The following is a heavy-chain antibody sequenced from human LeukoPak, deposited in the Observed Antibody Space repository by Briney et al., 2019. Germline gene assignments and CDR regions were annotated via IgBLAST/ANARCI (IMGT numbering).Heavy chain of an antibody. V-gene: IGHV5-51*01. CDR3: ARHYYGSGSYYNNPGGYYYYMDV. CDR2: IYPGDSDT. Sequence: GESLKISCKGSGYSFTSYWIGWVRQMPGKGLEWMGIIYPGDSDTRYSPSFQGQVTISADKSISTAYLQWSSLKASDTAMYYCARHYYGSGSYYNNPGGYYYYMDVWGKGTTVTVSS. J-gene: IGHJ6*03. CDR1: GYSFTSYW. D-gene: IGHD3-10*01.